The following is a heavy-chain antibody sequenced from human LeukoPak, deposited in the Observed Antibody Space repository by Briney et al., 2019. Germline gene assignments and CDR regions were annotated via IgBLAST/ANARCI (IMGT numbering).Heavy chain of an antibody. D-gene: IGHD4-17*01. Sequence: PSETLSLTCTVSGGSISSYYWSWIRQPPGKGLEWIGYIYYSGSTNYNPSLKSRVTISVDTSKNQFSLKLSSVTAADTAVYYCARVCSHGDYGGYFDYWGQGTLVTVSS. V-gene: IGHV4-59*01. CDR2: IYYSGST. CDR1: GGSISSYY. CDR3: ARVCSHGDYGGYFDY. J-gene: IGHJ4*02.